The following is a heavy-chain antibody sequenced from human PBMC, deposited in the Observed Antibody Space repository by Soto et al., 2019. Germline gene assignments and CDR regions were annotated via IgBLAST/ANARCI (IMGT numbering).Heavy chain of an antibody. Sequence: EVQLVESGGDLVQPGGSLRLSCVASGFTFNTYWMSWVRQAPGKGLEWVANIKEDGSDKYYVDSVKGRFTISRDNAKNLLYLQMNSLGAGDTAMYYCARFTRGSSGDYWVQGTLVTVSS. CDR2: IKEDGSDK. J-gene: IGHJ4*02. CDR1: GFTFNTYW. CDR3: ARFTRGSSGDY. D-gene: IGHD6-25*01. V-gene: IGHV3-7*01.